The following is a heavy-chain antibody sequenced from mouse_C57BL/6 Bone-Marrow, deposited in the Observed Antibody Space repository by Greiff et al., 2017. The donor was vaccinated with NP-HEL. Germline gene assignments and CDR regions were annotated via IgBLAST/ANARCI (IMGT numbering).Heavy chain of an antibody. CDR2: IWRGGST. Sequence: QVQLQQSGPGLVQPSPSLSITCTVSGFSLTSYGVHWVRQSPGKGLEWLGVIWRGGSTDYNAAFMSRLSITKDNSKSQVFFKMNSLQADDTAIYNCAKDYYGYEDYAMDYWGKGTSVTVSS. D-gene: IGHD2-2*01. V-gene: IGHV2-5*01. J-gene: IGHJ4*01. CDR3: AKDYYGYEDYAMDY. CDR1: GFSLTSYG.